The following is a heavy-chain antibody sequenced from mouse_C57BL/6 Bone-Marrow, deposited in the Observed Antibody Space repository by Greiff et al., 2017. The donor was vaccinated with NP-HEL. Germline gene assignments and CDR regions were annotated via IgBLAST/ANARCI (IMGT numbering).Heavy chain of an antibody. J-gene: IGHJ4*01. V-gene: IGHV1-54*01. CDR3: ARHYDQTEDYAMDY. D-gene: IGHD2-4*01. CDR2: INPGSGGT. Sequence: VQLQESGAELVRPGTSVKVSCKASGYAFTNYLIEWVKQRPGQGLEWIGVINPGSGGTNYNEKFKGKATLTAAKSSSTAYMQLSSLTSEDSAVYYCARHYDQTEDYAMDYWGQGTSVTGSS. CDR1: GYAFTNYL.